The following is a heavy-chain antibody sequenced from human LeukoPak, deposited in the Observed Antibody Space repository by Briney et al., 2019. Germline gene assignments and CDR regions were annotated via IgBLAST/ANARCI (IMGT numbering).Heavy chain of an antibody. CDR1: GYTLTELS. D-gene: IGHD5-18*01. Sequence: GASVKVSCKVSGYTLTELSMHWVRQAPGKGLEWMGGFDPEDGVTIYAQKFQGRVTMTEDTSTDTAYMELSSLRSEDTAVYYCATRYSYGFYYFDYWGQGTLVTVSS. V-gene: IGHV1-24*01. CDR2: FDPEDGVT. J-gene: IGHJ4*02. CDR3: ATRYSYGFYYFDY.